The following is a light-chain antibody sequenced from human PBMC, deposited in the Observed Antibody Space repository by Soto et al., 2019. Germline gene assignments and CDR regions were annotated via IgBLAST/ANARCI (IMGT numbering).Light chain of an antibody. Sequence: EFVLTQSPGTLSLSPGERATLSCRASQSISSNYLAWHQQKPGQAPRLLIYGASNRATGVPDKFSGSGSGTDFTLTIDRLEPEDFAVYYCQQYDNFPRTFGPGNKVEVK. CDR2: GAS. CDR1: QSISSNY. J-gene: IGKJ1*01. CDR3: QQYDNFPRT. V-gene: IGKV3-20*01.